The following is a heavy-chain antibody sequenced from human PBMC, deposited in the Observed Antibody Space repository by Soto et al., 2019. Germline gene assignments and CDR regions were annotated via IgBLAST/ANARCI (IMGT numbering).Heavy chain of an antibody. Sequence: GGSLRLSCAASGFTFSSSAMSWVRQAPGKGLEWVATISGDDYTYYADSVKGRFTISRDKSKNTLYLQMKSLSAEDTALYYCAKFRPTCYPCNGMDVWGQGTTVTVSS. CDR2: ISGDDYT. J-gene: IGHJ6*02. D-gene: IGHD2-15*01. CDR3: AKFRPTCYPCNGMDV. CDR1: GFTFSSSA. V-gene: IGHV3-23*01.